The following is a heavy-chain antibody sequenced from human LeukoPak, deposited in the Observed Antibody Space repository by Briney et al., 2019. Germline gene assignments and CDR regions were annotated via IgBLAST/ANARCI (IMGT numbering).Heavy chain of an antibody. CDR1: GFTFTSYW. Sequence: GGSLRLSCGASGFTFTSYWMSWVRQAPGKGPEWVANINQDGSGKYYVDSVKGRFTISRDNANNSLYLQMNSLRAEDTTVYYCARVGYDVAGTVDRAFDIWGQGTVVTVSS. CDR2: INQDGSGK. D-gene: IGHD6-19*01. V-gene: IGHV3-7*01. J-gene: IGHJ3*02. CDR3: ARVGYDVAGTVDRAFDI.